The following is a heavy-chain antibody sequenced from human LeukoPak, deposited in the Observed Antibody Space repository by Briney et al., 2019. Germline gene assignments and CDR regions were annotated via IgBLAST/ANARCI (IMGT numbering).Heavy chain of an antibody. D-gene: IGHD2-21*01. Sequence: GGSLRLSCAASGFTFSSYAMSWVRQAPGKGLEWVSAISGSGGSTYYADSVKGRFTISRDNSKNTLYLQMNSLRAEDTAVYYCAKYSLSRAGAYLFSGMDVWGQGTTVTVSS. CDR1: GFTFSSYA. V-gene: IGHV3-23*01. CDR3: AKYSLSRAGAYLFSGMDV. CDR2: ISGSGGST. J-gene: IGHJ6*02.